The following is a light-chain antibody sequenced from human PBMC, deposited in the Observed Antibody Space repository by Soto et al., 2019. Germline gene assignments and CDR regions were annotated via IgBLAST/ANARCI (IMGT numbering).Light chain of an antibody. CDR3: QQYNSYSWT. Sequence: DIQMTRSPSTLSASVGDGVTITCRTSQSISSWLAWYQQKPGKAPKLLIYDASSLESGVPSRFSGSGSGTEFTLTISSLQPDDFATYYCQQYNSYSWTFGQGTKVDNK. J-gene: IGKJ1*01. V-gene: IGKV1-5*01. CDR1: QSISSW. CDR2: DAS.